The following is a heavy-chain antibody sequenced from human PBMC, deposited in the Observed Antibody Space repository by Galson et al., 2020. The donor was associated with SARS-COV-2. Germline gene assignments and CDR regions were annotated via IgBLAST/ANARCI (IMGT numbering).Heavy chain of an antibody. CDR2: ICTTDLHT. CDR1: GFTFSDSC. V-gene: IGHV3-11*05. Sequence: GESLKISCAASGFTFSDSCMGWIRQAPGKGLEWVSYICTTDLHTNYPDSVKGRFTISRDNAKNSLFLQMNSLRAEDTALYYCARGPHLETGGLFDHWGQGALVTVSS. CDR3: ARGPHLETGGLFDH. D-gene: IGHD1-26*01. J-gene: IGHJ4*02.